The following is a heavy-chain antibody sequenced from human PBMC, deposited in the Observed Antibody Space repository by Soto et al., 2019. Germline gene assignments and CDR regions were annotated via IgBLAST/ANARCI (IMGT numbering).Heavy chain of an antibody. J-gene: IGHJ5*02. CDR3: ARARPQVNWFDP. Sequence: ASVKVSCKASGGTFSSYAISWVRQAPGQGLEWMGGIIPIFGTANYAQKFQGRVTITADESTSTAYMELSSLRSEDTAVYYCARARPQVNWFDPWGQGTLVTVSS. CDR2: IIPIFGTA. V-gene: IGHV1-69*13. CDR1: GGTFSSYA.